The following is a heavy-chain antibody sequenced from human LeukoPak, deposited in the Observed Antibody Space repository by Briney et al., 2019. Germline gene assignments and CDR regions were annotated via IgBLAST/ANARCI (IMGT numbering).Heavy chain of an antibody. Sequence: GGSLRLSCAASGFTFSSYAMHWVRQAPGKGLAWVAVISYDGSNKYYADSVKGRFTISRDNSKNTLYLQMNSLRAEDTAVYYCARDELDSSSLSSPGIWGQGTMVTVSS. J-gene: IGHJ3*02. CDR2: ISYDGSNK. CDR1: GFTFSSYA. D-gene: IGHD6-6*01. CDR3: ARDELDSSSLSSPGI. V-gene: IGHV3-30*04.